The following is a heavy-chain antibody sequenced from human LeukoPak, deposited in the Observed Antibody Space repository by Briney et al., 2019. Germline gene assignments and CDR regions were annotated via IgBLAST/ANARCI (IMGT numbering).Heavy chain of an antibody. Sequence: PGASVKVSCKASGYTFTSYDINWVRQATGQGLEWMGWMNPNSGNTGYAQKFQGRVTMTRNTSISTAYMELSSLRSEDTAVYYCARGVAARRGGDWFDPWGQGTLVTVSS. D-gene: IGHD6-6*01. CDR1: GYTFTSYD. CDR2: MNPNSGNT. CDR3: ARGVAARRGGDWFDP. J-gene: IGHJ5*02. V-gene: IGHV1-8*01.